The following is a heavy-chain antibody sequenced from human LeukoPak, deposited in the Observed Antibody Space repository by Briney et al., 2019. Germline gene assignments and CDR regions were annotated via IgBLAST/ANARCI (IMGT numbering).Heavy chain of an antibody. CDR3: ARGAPTYYYDSSGYYYAY. Sequence: ASVKVSCKASGYTFTSCAMHWVRQAPGQRLEWMGWINAGNGNTKYSQKFQGRVTITRDTSASTAYMELSSLRSEDTAVYYCARGAPTYYYDSSGYYYAYWGQGTLVTVSS. CDR1: GYTFTSCA. V-gene: IGHV1-3*01. D-gene: IGHD3-22*01. J-gene: IGHJ4*02. CDR2: INAGNGNT.